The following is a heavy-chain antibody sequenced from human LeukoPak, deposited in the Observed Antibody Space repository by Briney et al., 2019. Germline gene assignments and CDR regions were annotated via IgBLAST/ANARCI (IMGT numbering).Heavy chain of an antibody. D-gene: IGHD3-16*01. CDR2: INHSGST. CDR1: GGSFSGYY. V-gene: IGHV4-34*01. Sequence: SETLSLTCAVYGGSFSGYYWSWIRQPPGKGLEWIGEINHSGSTNYNPSLKSRVTISVDTSKNQFSLKLSSVTAADTAVYYCARLGVYYYYMDVWGKGTTVTVSS. CDR3: ARLGVYYYYMDV. J-gene: IGHJ6*03.